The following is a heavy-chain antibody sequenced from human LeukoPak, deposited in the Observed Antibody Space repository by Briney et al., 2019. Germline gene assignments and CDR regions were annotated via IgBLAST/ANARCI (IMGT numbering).Heavy chain of an antibody. CDR2: IDPSGGST. Sequence: GASVKVSCKASGYAFTSYYMHWVRQAPGQGLEWMGIIDPSGGSTSYAQKFQGRVTMTRDTSTSTVYMELSSLRSEDTAVYYCACGAVAGRWFDPWGQGTLVTVSS. V-gene: IGHV1-46*01. CDR3: ACGAVAGRWFDP. D-gene: IGHD6-19*01. CDR1: GYAFTSYY. J-gene: IGHJ5*02.